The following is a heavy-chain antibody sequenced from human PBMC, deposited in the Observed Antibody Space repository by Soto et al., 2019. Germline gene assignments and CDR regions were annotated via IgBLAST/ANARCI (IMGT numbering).Heavy chain of an antibody. D-gene: IGHD6-25*01. CDR3: ARAPGWQPLPYNYYYGMDV. Sequence: PSETLLLHCTGSVGAISRHYWGWLRQDRGKGLEWIGHIYYRGSTNYNPSLRSRSTISVDASKNQFSLKLSTVTAADTAVYYCARAPGWQPLPYNYYYGMDVWGQGSTGTAFS. J-gene: IGHJ6*02. CDR1: VGAISRHY. CDR2: IYYRGST. V-gene: IGHV4-59*11.